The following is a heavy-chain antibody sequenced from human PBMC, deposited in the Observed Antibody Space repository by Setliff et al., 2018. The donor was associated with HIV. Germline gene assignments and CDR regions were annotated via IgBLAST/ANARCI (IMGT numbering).Heavy chain of an antibody. D-gene: IGHD3-22*01. CDR2: ISYSGST. CDR3: ARDGLNYFDSHDAFDI. V-gene: IGHV4-31*03. CDR1: GSSFSSGIYY. Sequence: SETLSLTCNVSGSSFSSGIYYWTWIRQQPGKGLEWIGYISYSGSTYYNPSLKSRLTMSIDTSKSHFSLNLNSVTAADTAVYYCARDGLNYFDSHDAFDIWGQGTRVTVSS. J-gene: IGHJ3*02.